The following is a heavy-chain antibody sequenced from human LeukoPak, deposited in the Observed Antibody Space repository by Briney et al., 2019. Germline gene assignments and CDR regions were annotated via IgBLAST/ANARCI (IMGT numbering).Heavy chain of an antibody. V-gene: IGHV1-69*04. J-gene: IGHJ4*02. CDR2: IIPILGIA. CDR1: GGTFSSYA. Sequence: SVKVSCKASGGTFSSYAVSWVRQAPGQGLEWMGRIIPILGIANYAQKFQGRVTITADKSTSTAYMELSSLRSEDTAAYYCARVDHPVGYWGQGTLVTVSS. D-gene: IGHD1-14*01. CDR3: ARVDHPVGY.